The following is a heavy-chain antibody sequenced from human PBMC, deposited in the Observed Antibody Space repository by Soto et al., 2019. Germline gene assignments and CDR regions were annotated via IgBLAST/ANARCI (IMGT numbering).Heavy chain of an antibody. J-gene: IGHJ6*02. CDR1: GFTFSSYS. CDR3: ARSSYDYVWGSYRYLGMDV. Sequence: GGSLRLSCAASGFTFSSYSMNWVRQAPGKGLEWVSSISSSSSYIYYADSVKGRFTISRDNAKNSLYLHMNSLRAEDTAVYYCARSSYDYVWGSYRYLGMDVWGQGTTVTVSS. V-gene: IGHV3-21*01. CDR2: ISSSSSYI. D-gene: IGHD3-16*02.